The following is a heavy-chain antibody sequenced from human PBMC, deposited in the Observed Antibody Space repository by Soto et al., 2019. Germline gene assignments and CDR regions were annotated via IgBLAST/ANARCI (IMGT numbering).Heavy chain of an antibody. CDR3: ARHAYDFWSGHPNPRYYYGMDV. CDR1: GYSFTSYW. J-gene: IGHJ6*02. V-gene: IGHV5-51*01. Sequence: PGESLKISCKGSGYSFTSYWIGWVRQMPGKGLEWMGIIYPGDSNTRYSPSLRGQVTISVDKSISTAYLQWSSLKATDTAMYYCARHAYDFWSGHPNPRYYYGMDVWGQGTTVTVSS. D-gene: IGHD3-3*01. CDR2: IYPGDSNT.